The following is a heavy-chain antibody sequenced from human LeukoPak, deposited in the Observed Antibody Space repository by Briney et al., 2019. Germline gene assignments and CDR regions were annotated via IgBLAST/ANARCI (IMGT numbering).Heavy chain of an antibody. V-gene: IGHV3-23*01. J-gene: IGHJ6*02. CDR1: GFTFSSSP. Sequence: GGSLRLSCAASGFTFSSSPMSWVRQPPGKGLEWVSAINNGPGATFYTDSVKGRFTISRDDSKSTLYLQMNSLRAEDTAIHYCAKTHYDLLDVWGQGTTVTVSS. CDR2: INNGPGAT. D-gene: IGHD3-3*01. CDR3: AKTHYDLLDV.